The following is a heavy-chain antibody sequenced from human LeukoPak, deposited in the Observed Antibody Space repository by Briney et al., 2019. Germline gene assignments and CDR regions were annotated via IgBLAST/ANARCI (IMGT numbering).Heavy chain of an antibody. V-gene: IGHV1-2*02. Sequence: ASVKVSCKASGYTFTSYYMHWVRQAPGQGLEWMGWINPNSGGTNYAQKFQGRVTMTRDTSISTAYMELSRLRSDDTAVYYCASTGYSSSWYLNAFDIWDQGTMVTVSS. CDR2: INPNSGGT. CDR3: ASTGYSSSWYLNAFDI. CDR1: GYTFTSYY. D-gene: IGHD6-13*01. J-gene: IGHJ3*02.